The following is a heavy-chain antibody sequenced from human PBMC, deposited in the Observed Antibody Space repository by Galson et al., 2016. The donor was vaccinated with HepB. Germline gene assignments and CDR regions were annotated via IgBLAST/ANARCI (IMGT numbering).Heavy chain of an antibody. D-gene: IGHD2-21*02. CDR3: ARSRVSYSDIVWMFDP. CDR1: GGTFDNYA. V-gene: IGHV1-69*13. Sequence: SVKVSCKASGGTFDNYAINWVRQAPGQGLEWMGGIIPIYHTTNFARKFQDRLTMTADESTSTAYMELSGLTFEDTALYHCARSRVSYSDIVWMFDPWGQGTLVTVSS. CDR2: IIPIYHTT. J-gene: IGHJ5*02.